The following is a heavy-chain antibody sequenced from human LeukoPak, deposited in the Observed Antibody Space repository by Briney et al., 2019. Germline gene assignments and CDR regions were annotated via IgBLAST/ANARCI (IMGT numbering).Heavy chain of an antibody. CDR1: GFTFSSYS. Sequence: GGSLRLSCAASGFTFSSYSMNWVRQAPGKGLEWVSYISSSSGTIYYADSVEGRFTISRDNAKNSLYLQMNSLRAEDTAVYYCARAEKYQPLSLMRYYFHYWGQGTLVTVSS. CDR2: ISSSSGTI. D-gene: IGHD2-2*01. J-gene: IGHJ4*02. CDR3: ARAEKYQPLSLMRYYFHY. V-gene: IGHV3-48*01.